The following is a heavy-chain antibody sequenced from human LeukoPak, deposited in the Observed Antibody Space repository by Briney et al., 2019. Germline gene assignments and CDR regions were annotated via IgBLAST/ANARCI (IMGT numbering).Heavy chain of an antibody. D-gene: IGHD6-13*01. V-gene: IGHV3-53*01. CDR2: IYSGGST. CDR1: GFTVSGNY. Sequence: PGGSLRLSCAASGFTVSGNYMSWVRQAPGKGLEWVSVIYSGGSTYYADSVKGRFTISRDNSKNTLYLQMNSLRAEDTAVYYCARGGNSSPYYFDYWGQGTLVTVSS. J-gene: IGHJ4*02. CDR3: ARGGNSSPYYFDY.